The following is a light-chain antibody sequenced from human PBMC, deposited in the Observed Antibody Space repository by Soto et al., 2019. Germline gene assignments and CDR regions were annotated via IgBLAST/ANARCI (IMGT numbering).Light chain of an antibody. V-gene: IGKV1-6*01. Sequence: AIPMTQSPSSLSASVGDRVTITCRASQGIRHYLGWYQQKPGKDPKLLIYAASSLQSGVPSRFSGSGSRTDFTLTIIRLQPEDFATYYCLQDYNYPLTFGGGPKVDIK. J-gene: IGKJ4*01. CDR2: AAS. CDR1: QGIRHY. CDR3: LQDYNYPLT.